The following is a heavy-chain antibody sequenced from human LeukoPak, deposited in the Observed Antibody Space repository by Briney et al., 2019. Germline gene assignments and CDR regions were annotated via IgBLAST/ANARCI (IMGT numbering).Heavy chain of an antibody. J-gene: IGHJ4*02. CDR1: GGSITTYTW. Sequence: TPSETLSLTCTVSGGSITTYTWWSWVRQSPGKGLEWIGEIYHSGSTNYNPSLKSRVTISVDKSKNQFSLKLSSVTAADTAVYYCANLAVAGGGAIDYWGQGTLVTVSS. V-gene: IGHV4-4*02. D-gene: IGHD6-19*01. CDR2: IYHSGST. CDR3: ANLAVAGGGAIDY.